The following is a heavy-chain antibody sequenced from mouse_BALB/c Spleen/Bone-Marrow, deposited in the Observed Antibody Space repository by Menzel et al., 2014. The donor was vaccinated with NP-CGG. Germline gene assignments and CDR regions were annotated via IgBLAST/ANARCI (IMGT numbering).Heavy chain of an antibody. V-gene: IGHV1-26*01. CDR2: INPNTDGT. CDR3: ARSRYFGN. J-gene: IGHJ2*01. CDR1: GYTFTDYY. D-gene: IGHD3-3*01. Sequence: EVQRVESGPELVKPGTSVKMSCKASGYTFTDYYMMWVRQSHGKSLEWIGHINPNTDGTFYNQKFKGKATLTVDKSSSTAYMQLNSLTSEDSAVYYCARSRYFGNWGQGTTLTVSS.